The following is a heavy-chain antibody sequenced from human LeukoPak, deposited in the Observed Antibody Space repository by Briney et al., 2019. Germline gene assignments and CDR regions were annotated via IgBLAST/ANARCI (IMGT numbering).Heavy chain of an antibody. Sequence: PGGSLRLSCAASGFTFSSYWMHWVRQAPGKGLVWVSRINSDGGSTSYADSVKGRFTISRDNAKNTLYLQMNSLRAEDTAVYYCARDRPSLLWFGELSGWFDPWGQGTLVTVSS. V-gene: IGHV3-74*01. CDR2: INSDGGST. J-gene: IGHJ5*02. CDR3: ARDRPSLLWFGELSGWFDP. CDR1: GFTFSSYW. D-gene: IGHD3-10*01.